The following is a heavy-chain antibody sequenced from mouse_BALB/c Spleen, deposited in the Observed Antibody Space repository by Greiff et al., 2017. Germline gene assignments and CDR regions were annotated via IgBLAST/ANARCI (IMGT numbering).Heavy chain of an antibody. CDR1: GFTFSDYY. Sequence: DVMLVESGGGLVKPGGSLKLSCAASGFTFSDYYMYWVRQTPEKRLEWVATISDGGSYTYYPDSVKGRFTISRDNAKNNLYLQMSSLKSEDTAMYYCARDRDGYAMDYWGQGTSVTVSS. D-gene: IGHD2-13*01. CDR3: ARDRDGYAMDY. V-gene: IGHV5-4*02. CDR2: ISDGGSYT. J-gene: IGHJ4*01.